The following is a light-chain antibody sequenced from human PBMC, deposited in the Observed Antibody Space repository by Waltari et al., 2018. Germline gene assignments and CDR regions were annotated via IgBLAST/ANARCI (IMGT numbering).Light chain of an antibody. CDR1: QSISSW. CDR2: KAS. V-gene: IGKV1-5*03. CDR3: QQYKSYPLT. J-gene: IGKJ4*01. Sequence: DIQMTQSPSTLSASVGDRVTNTGRASQSISSWLAWYQQKPGKAPKLLIYKASSLERGVPSRVSGSGSGTEFTLTISSLQTDDFATYYCQQYKSYPLTFGGGTKVEIK.